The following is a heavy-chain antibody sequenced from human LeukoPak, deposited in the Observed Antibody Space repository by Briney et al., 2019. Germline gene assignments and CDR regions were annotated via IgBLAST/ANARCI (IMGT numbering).Heavy chain of an antibody. CDR3: VRGSSWKKGQIDY. J-gene: IGHJ4*02. CDR2: IWYDGSNK. D-gene: IGHD6-13*01. V-gene: IGHV3-33*01. Sequence: GGSLRLSCAASGFTFSSYGMHWVRQAPGKGLEWVAVIWYDGSNKYYADSVKGRFTISRDNSKNTLYLQMNSLRAEDTAVYYCVRGSSWKKGQIDYWGQGTLVTVSS. CDR1: GFTFSSYG.